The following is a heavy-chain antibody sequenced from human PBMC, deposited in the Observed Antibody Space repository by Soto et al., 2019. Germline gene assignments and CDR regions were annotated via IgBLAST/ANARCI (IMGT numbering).Heavy chain of an antibody. Sequence: ASVKVSCKASGYTFTSYGISWVRQAPGQGLEWMGWISAYNGNTNHAQKLQGRVTMTTDTSTSTAYMELRSLRSDDTAVYYCARDPDIVVVPASPFYYYYGMDVWGQGPRSPSP. D-gene: IGHD2-2*01. J-gene: IGHJ6*02. CDR2: ISAYNGNT. CDR1: GYTFTSYG. CDR3: ARDPDIVVVPASPFYYYYGMDV. V-gene: IGHV1-18*01.